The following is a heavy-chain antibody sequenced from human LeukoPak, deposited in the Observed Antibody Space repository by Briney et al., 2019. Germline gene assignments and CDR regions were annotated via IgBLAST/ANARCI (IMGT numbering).Heavy chain of an antibody. CDR1: GFTFSSHW. D-gene: IGHD6-13*01. V-gene: IGHV3-7*03. J-gene: IGHJ4*02. Sequence: GGSLRLSCAASGFTFSSHWMSWVRETPGKGLEWVANINQDGSEKYYVDSVKGRFTISRDNAKNSLYLQVNSLRAEDTAVYYCVRDHPAAGLIFDYWGQGTLVTVSS. CDR2: INQDGSEK. CDR3: VRDHPAAGLIFDY.